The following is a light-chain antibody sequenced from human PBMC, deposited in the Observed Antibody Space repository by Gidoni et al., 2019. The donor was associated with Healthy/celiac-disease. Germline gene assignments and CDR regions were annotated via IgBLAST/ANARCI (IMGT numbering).Light chain of an antibody. Sequence: EIVMTQSPATLSVSPGERATLSCRASQIVSSNLAWYQQKPGQAPRLLLYGASTRATVIPARFSGSGSGTEFTLTISSLQSEDFAVYYCQQYNNWLSTFGQGTKVEIE. CDR3: QQYNNWLST. J-gene: IGKJ1*01. V-gene: IGKV3-15*01. CDR1: QIVSSN. CDR2: GAS.